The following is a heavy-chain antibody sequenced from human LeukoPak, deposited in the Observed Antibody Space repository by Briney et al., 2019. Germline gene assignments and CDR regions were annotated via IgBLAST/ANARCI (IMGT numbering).Heavy chain of an antibody. Sequence: PSETLSLTCTVSGASLSSGSYYWSWIRQPPGKGLEWIGYIYYSGSTNYNPSLKSRVTISVDTSKNQFSLKLSSVTAADTAVYYCASAPHYCYYMDVWGKGTTVTISS. CDR3: ASAPHYCYYMDV. CDR2: IYYSGST. V-gene: IGHV4-61*01. CDR1: GASLSSGSYY. J-gene: IGHJ6*03.